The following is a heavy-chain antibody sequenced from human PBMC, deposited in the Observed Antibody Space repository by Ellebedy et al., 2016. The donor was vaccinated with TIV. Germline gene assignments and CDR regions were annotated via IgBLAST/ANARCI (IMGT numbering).Heavy chain of an antibody. Sequence: SGPTLVKPTQTLTLTCTFSGFSLSTSGVGVGWIRQPPGKALEWLALIYWNDDKRYSPSLKSRLTTTKDTSKNQVVLTMTNMDPVDTATYYCAHRGGYCSSTSCLPAGWFDPWGQGTLVTVSS. J-gene: IGHJ5*02. D-gene: IGHD2-2*01. V-gene: IGHV2-5*01. CDR3: AHRGGYCSSTSCLPAGWFDP. CDR2: IYWNDDK. CDR1: GFSLSTSGVG.